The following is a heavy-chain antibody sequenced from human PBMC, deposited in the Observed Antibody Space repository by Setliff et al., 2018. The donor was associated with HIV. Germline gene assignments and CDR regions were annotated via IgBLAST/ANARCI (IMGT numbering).Heavy chain of an antibody. J-gene: IGHJ5*02. D-gene: IGHD2-2*01. CDR1: GGSISSSSYY. Sequence: SETLSLTCTVSGGSISSSSYYWGWIRQPPGKGLEWIGSIYYSGSAYYSPSLKSRVTISVDTSKNQFSLKLSSVTAADTAVYYCARRKGYCSGPSCLEFSWFDPWGQGTLVTV. CDR2: IYYSGSA. CDR3: ARRKGYCSGPSCLEFSWFDP. V-gene: IGHV4-39*01.